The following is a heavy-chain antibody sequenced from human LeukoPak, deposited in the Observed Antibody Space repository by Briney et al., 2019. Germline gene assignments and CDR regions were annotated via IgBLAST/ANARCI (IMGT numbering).Heavy chain of an antibody. V-gene: IGHV3-33*06. CDR2: IWYDGSNK. Sequence: PGRSLRLSCAASGFIFSSYGMPWVRQAPAKGRDWRAVIWYDGSNKYYADYVKGRFTISRDNSKNTLYLQMNSLRAEDTAVYYCAKDGRWLQSQNHFDYWGRGTLVTVSS. CDR3: AKDGRWLQSQNHFDY. CDR1: GFIFSSYG. D-gene: IGHD5-24*01. J-gene: IGHJ4*02.